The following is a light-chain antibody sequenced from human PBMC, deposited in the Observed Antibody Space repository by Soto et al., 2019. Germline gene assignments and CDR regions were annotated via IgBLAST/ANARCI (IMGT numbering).Light chain of an antibody. Sequence: QSALTQPASMSGSPGQSITISCTGTSSDVGGYNYVSWYQQHPGKAPKLMIYDVSNRPSGVSNRFSGSKSGNTASLTISGLQAEDEADYSCSSYTSSSTHVFGTGTKVTVL. CDR2: DVS. V-gene: IGLV2-14*01. CDR3: SSYTSSSTHV. J-gene: IGLJ1*01. CDR1: SSDVGGYNY.